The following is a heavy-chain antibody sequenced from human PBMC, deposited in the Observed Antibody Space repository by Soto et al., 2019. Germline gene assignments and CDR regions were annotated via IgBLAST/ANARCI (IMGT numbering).Heavy chain of an antibody. J-gene: IGHJ6*02. Sequence: GAPVEVSSKACGDAFTICAIWWARQAPGQGLEWMGWISGYNGNTNYAQNLQDRVTMNRDTSTSTAYMELRRLRSDNTAVYYCARPADFYNYAMDVWGQGTTVTVSS. V-gene: IGHV1-18*01. CDR3: ARPADFYNYAMDV. CDR2: ISGYNGNT. CDR1: GDAFTICA.